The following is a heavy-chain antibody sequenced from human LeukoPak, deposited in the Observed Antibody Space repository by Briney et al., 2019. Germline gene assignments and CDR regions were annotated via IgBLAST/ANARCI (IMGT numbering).Heavy chain of an antibody. Sequence: PGGSLRLSCAASGFTFSNYWMHWVRQAPGKGLVWVSRINSDESSTTYADSVKGRFTIPRDNAKNTLYLQMNSLGAEDTAVYYCASGGDPVEYYAEYFQRWGHGTLVTVSS. CDR3: ASGGDPVEYYAEYFQR. CDR1: GFTFSNYW. J-gene: IGHJ1*01. V-gene: IGHV3-74*01. CDR2: INSDESST. D-gene: IGHD2/OR15-2a*01.